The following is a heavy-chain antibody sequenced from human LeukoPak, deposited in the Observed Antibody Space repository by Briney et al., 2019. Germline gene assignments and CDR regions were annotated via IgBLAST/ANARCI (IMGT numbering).Heavy chain of an antibody. CDR3: ARDRPYDHGNAFGI. D-gene: IGHD4-17*01. CDR2: IYHSGST. J-gene: IGHJ3*02. CDR1: GGSISSGGYS. Sequence: SQTLSLTCAVSGGSISSGGYSWSWIRQPPGKGLEWIGYIYHSGSTYYNPSLKSRVTISVDRSKNQFSLKLSSVTAADTAVYYCARDRPYDHGNAFGIWGQGTMVTVSS. V-gene: IGHV4-30-2*01.